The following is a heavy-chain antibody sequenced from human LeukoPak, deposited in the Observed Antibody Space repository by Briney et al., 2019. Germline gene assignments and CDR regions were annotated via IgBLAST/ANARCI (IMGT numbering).Heavy chain of an antibody. CDR3: AKAYTIFGEVIFQYHYMDV. V-gene: IGHV3-30*18. CDR2: ISYDGSNK. J-gene: IGHJ6*03. CDR1: GFTFSNYG. D-gene: IGHD3-3*01. Sequence: PGGSLRLSCAASGFTFSNYGMHWVRQAPGKGLEWVAGISYDGSNKYYADSVKGRFTISRDNSKNTLYLQMNSLRVEDTAVYYCAKAYTIFGEVIFQYHYMDVWGKGTTVTVSS.